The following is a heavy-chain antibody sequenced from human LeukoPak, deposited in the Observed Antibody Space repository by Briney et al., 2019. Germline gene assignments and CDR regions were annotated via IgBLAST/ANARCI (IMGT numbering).Heavy chain of an antibody. CDR2: IYTSGST. J-gene: IGHJ5*02. D-gene: IGHD1-26*01. V-gene: IGHV4-61*02. CDR3: ARGSGSSSDP. CDR1: GGSISSGSYY. Sequence: SETLSLTCTVSGGSISSGSYYWSWIRQPAGKGLEWIGRIYTSGSTNYNPSLKSRVTISVDTSKNQFSLKLSSVTAADTAVYYCARGSGSSSDPWGQGTLVTVSS.